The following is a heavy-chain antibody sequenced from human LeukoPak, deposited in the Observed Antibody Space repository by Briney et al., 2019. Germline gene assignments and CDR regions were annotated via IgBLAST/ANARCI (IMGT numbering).Heavy chain of an antibody. CDR3: ARVGGNGSGSYYTYYYYGMDV. J-gene: IGHJ6*02. Sequence: SETLSLTCTVSGGSISSYYWSWIRQLPGKGLEWIGYIYYSGSTNYNPSLKSRVTISVDTSKNQFSLKLSSVTAADTAVYYCARVGGNGSGSYYTYYYYGMDVWGQGTTVTVSS. CDR1: GGSISSYY. D-gene: IGHD3-10*01. CDR2: IYYSGST. V-gene: IGHV4-59*01.